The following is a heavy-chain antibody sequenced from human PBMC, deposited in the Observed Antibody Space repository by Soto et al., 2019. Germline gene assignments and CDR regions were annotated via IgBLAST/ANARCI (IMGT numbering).Heavy chain of an antibody. J-gene: IGHJ5*02. CDR2: SYPSDSQT. D-gene: IGHD4-17*01. CDR1: GYSFSNYW. Sequence: EVQLVQSGAEVRKPGESLQISCKASGYSFSNYWIAWVRQMPGKGLEYMGISYPSDSQTRYSPSFQGQVTISADKSSSTAYLQWTSLQASDTAIYYCARHGFYGDYSSNYFDPWGQGTLVTVSS. V-gene: IGHV5-51*01. CDR3: ARHGFYGDYSSNYFDP.